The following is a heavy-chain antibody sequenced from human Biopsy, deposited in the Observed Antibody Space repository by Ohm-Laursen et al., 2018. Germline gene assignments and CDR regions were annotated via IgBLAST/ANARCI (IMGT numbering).Heavy chain of an antibody. CDR3: ARGIAVVRSLDV. Sequence: SDTLSLTYTVSSGSISGYYWTWIRQAPGKGLEFIGYVYSSGSTNYNPSLKSRATISLDTSRNQVSLRLSSVTAADTAVYYCARGIAVVRSLDVWGQGTTVAVSS. J-gene: IGHJ6*02. D-gene: IGHD5-18*01. CDR1: SGSISGYY. V-gene: IGHV4-59*08. CDR2: VYSSGST.